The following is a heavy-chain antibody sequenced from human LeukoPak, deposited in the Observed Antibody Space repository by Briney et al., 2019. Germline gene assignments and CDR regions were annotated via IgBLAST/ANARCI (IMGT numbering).Heavy chain of an antibody. CDR3: ARNPPYCTSTSCYNDY. Sequence: ASVKVSCKASGYSFTIYYMHWVRQAPGQGLEWMGWINPNSGATSYAQRLQGRVTMTRDTSISTAYMELSGLTSDDTAMYYCARNPPYCTSTSCYNDYWGQGTLVTVSS. D-gene: IGHD2-2*02. CDR2: INPNSGAT. J-gene: IGHJ4*02. CDR1: GYSFTIYY. V-gene: IGHV1-2*02.